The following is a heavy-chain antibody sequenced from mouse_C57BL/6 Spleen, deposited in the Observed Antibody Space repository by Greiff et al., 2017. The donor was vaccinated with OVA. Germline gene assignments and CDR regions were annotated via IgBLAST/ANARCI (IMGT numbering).Heavy chain of an antibody. D-gene: IGHD2-5*01. CDR1: GYTFTSYW. Sequence: EVQLQQSGTVLARPGASVKMSCKTSGYTFTSYWMHWVKQRPGQGLEWIGAIYPGNSDTSYNQKFKGKAKLTAVTSASTAYMELSSLTNEDSAVYYCAYYSNYGFDYWGKGTTLTVSS. V-gene: IGHV1-5*01. J-gene: IGHJ2*01. CDR2: IYPGNSDT. CDR3: AYYSNYGFDY.